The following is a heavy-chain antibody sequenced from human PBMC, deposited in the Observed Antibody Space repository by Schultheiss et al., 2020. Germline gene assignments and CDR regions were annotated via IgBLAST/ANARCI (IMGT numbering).Heavy chain of an antibody. J-gene: IGHJ4*02. V-gene: IGHV4-39*01. Sequence: GSLRLSCTVSGGSISSSSYYWGWIRQPPGKGLEWIGSIYYSGSTYYNPSLKSRVTISVDTSKNQFSLKLSSVTAADTAVYYCARYCGGDCYPYHWGQGTLVTVSS. CDR3: ARYCGGDCYPYH. D-gene: IGHD2-21*02. CDR2: IYYSGST. CDR1: GGSISSSSYY.